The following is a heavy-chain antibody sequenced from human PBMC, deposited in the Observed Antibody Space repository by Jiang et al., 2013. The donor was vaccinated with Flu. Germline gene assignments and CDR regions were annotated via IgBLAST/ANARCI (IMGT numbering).Heavy chain of an antibody. CDR3: ARLGVEGYCSGGSCYGHWFDP. J-gene: IGHJ5*02. Sequence: VRQMPGKGLEWMGIIYPGDSDTRYSPSFQGQVTISADKSISTAYLQWSSLKASDTAMYYCARLGVEGYCSGGSCYGHWFDPWGQGTLVTVSS. D-gene: IGHD2-15*01. V-gene: IGHV5-51*01. CDR2: IYPGDSDT.